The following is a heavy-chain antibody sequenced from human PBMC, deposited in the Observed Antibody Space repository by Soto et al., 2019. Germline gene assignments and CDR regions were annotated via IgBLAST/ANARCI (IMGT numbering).Heavy chain of an antibody. D-gene: IGHD2-15*01. CDR3: AREAVGLNRFDP. Sequence: SETLALTCTVSGGSISSSSYYWGWIRQPPGKGLEWIGSIYYSGSTYYNPSLKSRVTISVDTSENQFSLKLSSVTAADTAVYYCAREAVGLNRFDPPDQGTLVT. V-gene: IGHV4-39*02. J-gene: IGHJ5*02. CDR1: GGSISSSSYY. CDR2: IYYSGST.